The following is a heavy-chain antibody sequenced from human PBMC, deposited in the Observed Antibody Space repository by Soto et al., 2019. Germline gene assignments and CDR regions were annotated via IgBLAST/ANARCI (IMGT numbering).Heavy chain of an antibody. CDR2: INAGNGNT. CDR1: GYTFTSYA. CDR3: ARDGPYNWNLDYYYYYMDV. Sequence: ASVKVSCKASGYTFTSYAMHWVRQAPGQRLEWMGWINAGNGNTKYSQKFQGRVTITRDTSASTAYMELSSLRSEDTAVYYCARDGPYNWNLDYYYYYMDVWGKGTTVTVSS. V-gene: IGHV1-3*01. D-gene: IGHD1-7*01. J-gene: IGHJ6*03.